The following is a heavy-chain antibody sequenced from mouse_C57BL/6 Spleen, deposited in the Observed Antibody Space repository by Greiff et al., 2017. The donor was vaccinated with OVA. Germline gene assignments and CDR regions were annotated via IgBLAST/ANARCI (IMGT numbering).Heavy chain of an antibody. Sequence: EVMLVESGGGLVQPGGSLKLSCAASGFTFSDYYMYWVRQTPEKRLEWVAYISNGGGSTYYPDTVKGRFTISRDNAKNTLYLQMSRLKSEDTAMYYCARSRGNPYAMDYWGQGTSVTVSS. CDR3: ARSRGNPYAMDY. V-gene: IGHV5-12*01. J-gene: IGHJ4*01. D-gene: IGHD2-1*01. CDR1: GFTFSDYY. CDR2: ISNGGGST.